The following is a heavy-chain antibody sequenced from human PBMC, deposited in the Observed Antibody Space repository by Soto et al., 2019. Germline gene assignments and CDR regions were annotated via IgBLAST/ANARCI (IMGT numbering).Heavy chain of an antibody. V-gene: IGHV3-21*01. CDR1: GFTFSSYS. Sequence: GGSLRLSCAAYGFTFSSYSMNWVRQAPGKGLEWVSSISSSSSYIYYSDSVKGRFTISRDNAKNSLYLQMNSLRAEDTAVYYCAREGEARAFDIWGQGTMVTVSS. J-gene: IGHJ3*02. CDR3: AREGEARAFDI. CDR2: ISSSSSYI.